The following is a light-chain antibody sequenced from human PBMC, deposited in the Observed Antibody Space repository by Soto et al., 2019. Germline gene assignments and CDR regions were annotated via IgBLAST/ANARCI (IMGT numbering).Light chain of an antibody. J-gene: IGLJ2*01. CDR3: SSWATSSTLV. Sequence: QSALTQPASVSGSPGQSITISCAGTISDIGAFDYVAWYQQHPGNAPKLILFAVNNRPSGVSNRFSGSKSANTASLIISGLQTEDEADYYCSSWATSSTLVFGGGTKLTVL. CDR2: AVN. CDR1: ISDIGAFDY. V-gene: IGLV2-14*03.